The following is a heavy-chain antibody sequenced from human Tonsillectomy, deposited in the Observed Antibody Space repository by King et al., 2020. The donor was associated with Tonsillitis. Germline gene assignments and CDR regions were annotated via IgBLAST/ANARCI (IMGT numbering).Heavy chain of an antibody. CDR1: GGSISSSSYY. D-gene: IGHD3-22*01. CDR2: IYYSGSP. V-gene: IGHV4-39*01. CDR3: ARSRPPYYYDSSAPRGYFDY. Sequence: QLQESGPGLVKPSETLSLTCTVSGGSISSSSYYWGWIRQPPGKGLEWIGSIYYSGSPYYNPSLESRVTISVDTSKNQFSLKLTSMTAADTAVYYCARSRPPYYYDSSAPRGYFDYWGQGTLVTVSS. J-gene: IGHJ4*02.